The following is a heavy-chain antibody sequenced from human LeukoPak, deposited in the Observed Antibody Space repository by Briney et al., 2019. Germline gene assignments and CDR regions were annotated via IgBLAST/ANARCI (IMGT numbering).Heavy chain of an antibody. D-gene: IGHD2-15*01. J-gene: IGHJ4*02. CDR2: ISSSSSYI. CDR1: GFTFSSYS. CDR3: ARGRGGFAVDY. Sequence: PGGSLRLSCAASGFTFSSYSMNWVRQAPGKGLEWVSSISSSSSYIYYADSVKGRFTISRDNAKNSLYLQMNRLRAEDTAVYYCARGRGGFAVDYWGQGTLVTVSS. V-gene: IGHV3-21*01.